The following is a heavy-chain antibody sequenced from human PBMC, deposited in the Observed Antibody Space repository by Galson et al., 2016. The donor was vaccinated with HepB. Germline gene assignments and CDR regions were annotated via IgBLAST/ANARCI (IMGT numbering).Heavy chain of an antibody. J-gene: IGHJ6*02. D-gene: IGHD5-18*01. V-gene: IGHV4-34*01. CDR1: GGSFSGYR. CDR3: ARSAGRGYRDGYYHYYIMDV. CDR2: IYDSGAT. Sequence: SETLSLTCAVSGGSFSGYRWTWIRQSPGKGLEWSGEIYDSGATKYNPSLKSRVTISPDTSNNQFTLRLTSVTAADTAVYYCARSAGRGYRDGYYHYYIMDVWGQGTTVTVSS.